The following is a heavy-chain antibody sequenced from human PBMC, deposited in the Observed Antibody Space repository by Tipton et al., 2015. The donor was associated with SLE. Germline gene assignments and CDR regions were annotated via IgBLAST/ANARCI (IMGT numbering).Heavy chain of an antibody. CDR3: ARDRPFRKMTTVTSLAFDI. Sequence: TLSLTCTVSGGSISSYYWSWIRQPPGKGLEWIGYIYYSGSTNYNPSLKSRVTISVDTSKNQFPLKLSSVTAADTAVYYCARDRPFRKMTTVTSLAFDIWGQGTMVTVSS. CDR2: IYYSGST. D-gene: IGHD4-17*01. V-gene: IGHV4-59*01. CDR1: GGSISSYY. J-gene: IGHJ3*02.